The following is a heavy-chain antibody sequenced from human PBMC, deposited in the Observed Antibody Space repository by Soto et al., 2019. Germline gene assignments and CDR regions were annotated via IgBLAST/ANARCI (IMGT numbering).Heavy chain of an antibody. V-gene: IGHV3-23*01. CDR3: AAYSGWSFDF. J-gene: IGHJ4*02. D-gene: IGHD6-19*01. CDR2: TIGSGINT. Sequence: EVQLLESGGGLVQPGGSLRLSCTASGFTFSTYSMTWVRQAPGKGLDWVSATIGSGINTYYADSVKGRFTISRDNSKNTLYLQMHSLRADDTAVYYCAAYSGWSFDFWGQGTLVTVSS. CDR1: GFTFSTYS.